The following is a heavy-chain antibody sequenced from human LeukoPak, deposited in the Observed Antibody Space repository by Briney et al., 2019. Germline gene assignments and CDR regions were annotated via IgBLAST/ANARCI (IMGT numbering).Heavy chain of an antibody. CDR2: IYYSGST. J-gene: IGHJ4*02. CDR1: GGSISSSSYY. V-gene: IGHV4-39*01. CDR3: ASHTVTAISDY. D-gene: IGHD4-17*01. Sequence: SETLSLTCTVSGGSISSSSYYWGWIRQPPGKGLEWIGSIYYSGSTYYNPSLKSRVTISVDTSKNQFSLKLSSVTAADTAVYYCASHTVTAISDYWGQGTLVTVSS.